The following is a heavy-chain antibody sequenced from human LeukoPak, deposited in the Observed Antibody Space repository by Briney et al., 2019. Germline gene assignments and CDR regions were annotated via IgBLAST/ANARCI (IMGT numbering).Heavy chain of an antibody. J-gene: IGHJ3*02. CDR1: GFTFSSYF. D-gene: IGHD2-15*01. CDR2: ISGSGGST. Sequence: GGSLRLSCATSGFTFSSYFMTWVRQAPGKGLEWVSTISGSGGSTYYADSVKGRFTVSRDNSKDTLYLQMNSLRAEDTAVYYCVRWYDAFDIWGQGTMVTVSS. CDR3: VRWYDAFDI. V-gene: IGHV3-23*01.